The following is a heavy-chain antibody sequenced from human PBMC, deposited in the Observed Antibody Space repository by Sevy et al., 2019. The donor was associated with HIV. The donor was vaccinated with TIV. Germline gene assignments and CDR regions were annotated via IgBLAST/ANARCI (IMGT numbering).Heavy chain of an antibody. CDR2: MNPNSGNT. D-gene: IGHD3-22*01. Sequence: ASVKVSCKASGYTFTSYDINWVRQATGHRLEWMGWMNPNSGNTGYAQKFQRRVTMTRNTSISTGYMELSSLRSEDTAVYYCARDRYYDSSGSLSFDYWGQGTLVTVSS. V-gene: IGHV1-8*01. J-gene: IGHJ4*02. CDR3: ARDRYYDSSGSLSFDY. CDR1: GYTFTSYD.